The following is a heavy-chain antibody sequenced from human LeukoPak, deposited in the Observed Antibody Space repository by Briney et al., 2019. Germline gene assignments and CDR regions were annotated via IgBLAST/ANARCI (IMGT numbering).Heavy chain of an antibody. D-gene: IGHD3-9*01. V-gene: IGHV3-23*01. CDR2: ISGSGSNT. CDR1: GFTSSSYA. Sequence: GGSLRLSCAASGFTSSSYAMSWVRQAPGEGLEWVAAISGSGSNTFYADSVNGRFTISRDNSKNTLYLQMNSLRAEDTAVYYCARDWITIISLDAFDIWGQGTMVTVSS. J-gene: IGHJ3*02. CDR3: ARDWITIISLDAFDI.